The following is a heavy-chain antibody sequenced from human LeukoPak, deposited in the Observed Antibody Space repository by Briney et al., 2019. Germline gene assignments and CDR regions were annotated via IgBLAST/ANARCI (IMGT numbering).Heavy chain of an antibody. D-gene: IGHD7-27*01. CDR3: ARHSETRETGDTFDY. Sequence: GESLKISCKGSGYSFTSYWIGWVRQMPGKGLEWMGIIYPGDSDTRYSPSFQGQVTISADKSISTAYLQWSSLKASDTAMYYCARHSETRETGDTFDYWGQGTLVTVSS. CDR2: IYPGDSDT. V-gene: IGHV5-51*01. J-gene: IGHJ4*02. CDR1: GYSFTSYW.